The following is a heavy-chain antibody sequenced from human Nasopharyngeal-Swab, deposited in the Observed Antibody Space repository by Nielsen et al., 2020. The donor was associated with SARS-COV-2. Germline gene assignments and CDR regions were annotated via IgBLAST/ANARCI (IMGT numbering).Heavy chain of an antibody. V-gene: IGHV1-8*01. J-gene: IGHJ6*02. Sequence: ASVKVSCKASGYTFTSYDINWVRQATGQGLEWMGWMNPNSGNTGYAQKFQGRVTMTRNTSISTAYMELSSLRSEDTAVYYCARVPPVFKLSFWSGYYTSHYYYGMDVWGQGTTVTVSS. CDR2: MNPNSGNT. CDR1: GYTFTSYD. D-gene: IGHD3-3*01. CDR3: ARVPPVFKLSFWSGYYTSHYYYGMDV.